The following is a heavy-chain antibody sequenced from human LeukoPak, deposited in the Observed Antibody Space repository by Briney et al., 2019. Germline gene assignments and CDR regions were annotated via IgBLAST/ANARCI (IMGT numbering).Heavy chain of an antibody. D-gene: IGHD2-2*01. CDR1: GFTFSSYW. V-gene: IGHV3-7*01. J-gene: IGHJ4*02. CDR2: IKKDGSDK. CDR3: ARWGTSWSEFDY. Sequence: GGSLRLSCAASGFTFSSYWMSWVRQAPGEGLEWVAHIKKDGSDKYYVDSVKGRFTISRDNAENSLFLQMNSLRAEDTAVYYCARWGTSWSEFDYWGQGTLVTVSS.